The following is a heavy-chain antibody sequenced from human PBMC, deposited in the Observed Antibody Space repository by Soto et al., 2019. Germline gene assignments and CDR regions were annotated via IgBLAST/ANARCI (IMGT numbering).Heavy chain of an antibody. Sequence: SETLSLTCTVSGGSISSSNYYWGWIRQPPGKGLEWIWSIYYSGSTYYNPSLKSRVTISADTSKNQFSVKLSSVTAADTAMYYCARGGYCSGASCAYMGHYYYYGMDVWGQGTTVTVS. D-gene: IGHD2-15*01. J-gene: IGHJ6*02. CDR2: IYYSGST. V-gene: IGHV4-39*01. CDR1: GGSISSSNYY. CDR3: ARGGYCSGASCAYMGHYYYYGMDV.